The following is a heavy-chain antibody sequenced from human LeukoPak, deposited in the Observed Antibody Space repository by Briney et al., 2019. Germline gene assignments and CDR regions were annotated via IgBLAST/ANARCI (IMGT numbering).Heavy chain of an antibody. D-gene: IGHD2-21*02. CDR2: FDLEDGET. CDR3: ATLVPLAYCGGDCYSGFDP. CDR1: GYTLTELS. V-gene: IGHV1-24*01. J-gene: IGHJ5*02. Sequence: VASVKVSCKLSGYTLTELSMHWVRQAPGKGHEWMGGFDLEDGETIYAQKFQGRVTMTEDTSTDTAYMELSSLRSEDTAVYYCATLVPLAYCGGDCYSGFDPWGQGTLVTVSS.